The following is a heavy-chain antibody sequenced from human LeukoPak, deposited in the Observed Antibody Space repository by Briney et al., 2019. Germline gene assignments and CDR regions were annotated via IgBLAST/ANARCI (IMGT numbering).Heavy chain of an antibody. CDR1: GFTFDNYA. Sequence: EGSLRLSCAASGFTFDNYAVNWVRQAPGKGLEWVSTISGRDGSTYYGDSVKGRFTISRDNSKNTLSLQMNSLRAEDTAVYYCARIDKSNGYYGLFDYWGQGILVTVSS. D-gene: IGHD3-22*01. CDR3: ARIDKSNGYYGLFDY. J-gene: IGHJ4*02. CDR2: ISGRDGST. V-gene: IGHV3-23*01.